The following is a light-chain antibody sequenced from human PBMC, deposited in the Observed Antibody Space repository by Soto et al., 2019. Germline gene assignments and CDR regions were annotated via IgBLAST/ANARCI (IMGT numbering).Light chain of an antibody. CDR2: DTF. J-gene: IGKJ1*01. V-gene: IGKV3-11*01. Sequence: IVLTQSPATLSFSPGERATLSCRASQSMAIYLAWYQQRSGQSPRLLIYDTFNRAPGIPDRFSGSGSGTDFTLTISSLEPEDFAVYYCQQRATWPWTFGQGTTVEIK. CDR1: QSMAIY. CDR3: QQRATWPWT.